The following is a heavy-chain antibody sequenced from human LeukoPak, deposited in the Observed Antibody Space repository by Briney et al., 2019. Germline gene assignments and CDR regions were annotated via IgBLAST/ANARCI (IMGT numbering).Heavy chain of an antibody. D-gene: IGHD6-13*01. CDR1: GFSVSNYY. J-gene: IGHJ6*02. CDR2: IFSGGSI. Sequence: GGSLRLSCAASGFSVSNYYMHWVRQAPGKGREWVSFIFSGGSIYYADSVKGRFTISRDNAKNSLYLPMNSLRAEDTALYYCAKATLISSSWYYGMDVWGQGTTVTVSS. V-gene: IGHV3-69-1*01. CDR3: AKATLISSSWYYGMDV.